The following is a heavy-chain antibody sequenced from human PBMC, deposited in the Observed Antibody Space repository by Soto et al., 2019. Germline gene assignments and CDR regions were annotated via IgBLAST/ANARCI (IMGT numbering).Heavy chain of an antibody. CDR1: GFTFSSYR. CDR3: ARYYYGTTGFLNYFDY. V-gene: IGHV3-48*02. CDR2: ISSSSSTI. J-gene: IGHJ4*02. D-gene: IGHD3-10*01. Sequence: EVQLVESGGGLVQPGGSLRLSCAASGFTFSSYRMNWVRQAPGKGLEWVSYISSSSSTIYYADSVKGRFTISRDNAKNSLYLQMNSLRDEDTAAYYCARYYYGTTGFLNYFDYWCQGTLVTVSS.